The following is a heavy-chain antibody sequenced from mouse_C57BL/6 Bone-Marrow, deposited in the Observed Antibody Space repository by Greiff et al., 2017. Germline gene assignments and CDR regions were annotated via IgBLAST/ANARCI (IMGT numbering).Heavy chain of an antibody. D-gene: IGHD3-2*02. CDR1: GFTFSDYY. CDR2: ISNGGGST. Sequence: EVLLVESGGGLVQPGGSLKLSCAASGFTFSDYYMYWVRQTPEKRLEWVAYISNGGGSTYYPDTVKGRFTISRDKAKNTLYLQMSRLKSEDTAMYYCARHSSGPLPMDYWGQGTSVTVSS. V-gene: IGHV5-12*01. CDR3: ARHSSGPLPMDY. J-gene: IGHJ4*01.